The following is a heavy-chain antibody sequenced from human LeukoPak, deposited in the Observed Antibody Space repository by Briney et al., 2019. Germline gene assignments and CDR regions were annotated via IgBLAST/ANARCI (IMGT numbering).Heavy chain of an antibody. CDR1: GASMTNYY. CDR2: IYYSGIT. D-gene: IGHD3-9*01. CDR3: ARGRGYFDPFDT. V-gene: IGHV4-59*01. Sequence: SETLSLTCTVSGASMTNYYWSWIRKPPGKGLEGIGYIYYSGITNYNPSLTSRVSISVDMSKNQFSLKLTSVTAADTAVYHCARGRGYFDPFDTWGQGTLVTVSS. J-gene: IGHJ5*02.